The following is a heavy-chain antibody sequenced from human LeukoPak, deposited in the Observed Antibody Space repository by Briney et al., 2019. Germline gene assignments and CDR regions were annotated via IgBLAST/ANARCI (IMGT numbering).Heavy chain of an antibody. CDR2: IYYSGTT. V-gene: IGHV4-59*12. J-gene: IGHJ4*02. D-gene: IGHD2-2*01. Sequence: SETLSLTCTVSGGSISSYYWSWIRQPPGKGLEWIGYIYYSGTTNYNPSLKSRVTISVDTSKNQFSLKLSSVTAADTAVYYCATHRDIVVVPAASYPFDYWGQGTLVTVSS. CDR1: GGSISSYY. CDR3: ATHRDIVVVPAASYPFDY.